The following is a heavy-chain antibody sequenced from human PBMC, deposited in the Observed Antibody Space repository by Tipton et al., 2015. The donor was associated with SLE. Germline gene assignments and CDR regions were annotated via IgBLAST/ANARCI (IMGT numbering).Heavy chain of an antibody. J-gene: IGHJ6*03. CDR3: ARLKGRLELPGYHYYMDV. CDR1: AGSITSSCYY. Sequence: LRLSCTVSAGSITSSCYYWAWIRQPPGKGLEWIGTIYHSGSTYYNPSLKSRVTISVDTSKNQFSLKLRSVTAADTAVYYCARLKGRLELPGYHYYMDVWGKGTTVTVSS. CDR2: IYHSGST. V-gene: IGHV4-39*01. D-gene: IGHD1-7*01.